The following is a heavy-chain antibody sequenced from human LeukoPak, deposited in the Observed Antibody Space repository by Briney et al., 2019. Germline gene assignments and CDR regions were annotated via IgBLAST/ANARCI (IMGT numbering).Heavy chain of an antibody. CDR1: GFTFSSYA. J-gene: IGHJ6*02. V-gene: IGHV3-23*01. Sequence: GALRLSCAASGFTFSSYAMSWVRQAPGKGLEWVSAISGSGGSTYYADSVKGRFTISRDNSKNTLYLQMNSLRAEDTAVYYCAKFSRVVPYYYYYYGMDVWGQGTTVTVSS. CDR2: ISGSGGST. CDR3: AKFSRVVPYYYYYYGMDV. D-gene: IGHD3-3*01.